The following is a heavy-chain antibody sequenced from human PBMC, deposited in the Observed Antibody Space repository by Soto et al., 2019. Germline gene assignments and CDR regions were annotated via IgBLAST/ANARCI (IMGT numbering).Heavy chain of an antibody. CDR2: IYYSGST. Sequence: QVQLQESGPGLVKPSQTLSLTCTVSGGSISSGGYYWSWIRQHPGKGLEWIGYIYYSGSTYYNPSLKSRVXXSXDXSKNQFSLKLSSVTAADTAVYYCASRDTVTTSGLGYWGQGTLVTVSS. D-gene: IGHD4-17*01. V-gene: IGHV4-31*03. CDR1: GGSISSGGYY. CDR3: ASRDTVTTSGLGY. J-gene: IGHJ4*02.